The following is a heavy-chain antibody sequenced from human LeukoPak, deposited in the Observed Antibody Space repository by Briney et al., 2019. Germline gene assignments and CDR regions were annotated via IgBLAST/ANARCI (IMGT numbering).Heavy chain of an antibody. J-gene: IGHJ4*02. CDR2: IKSKTEGGTT. Sequence: GGSLTVSCAASRFTFSNAWMSWVRQAPGKGLEWVGRIKSKTEGGTTDYAAPVKGRFTISRDDSKNTLYLQMNSLKTEDTAVYYCTTGGTVTFDYWGQGALVTVSP. D-gene: IGHD4-17*01. CDR1: RFTFSNAW. CDR3: TTGGTVTFDY. V-gene: IGHV3-15*01.